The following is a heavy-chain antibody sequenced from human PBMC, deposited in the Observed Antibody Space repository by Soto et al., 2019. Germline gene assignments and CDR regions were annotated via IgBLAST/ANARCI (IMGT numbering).Heavy chain of an antibody. V-gene: IGHV1-18*01. CDR1: GYTFTSYG. D-gene: IGHD2-21*01. Sequence: ASVKVSCKASGYTFTSYGISWVRQAPGQGLEWMGWISAYNGNTNYAQKLQGRVTMTTDTSTSTAYMELRSLRSDDTAVYYCARVEYCGGDCYLTWFDPWGQGTLVTVSS. J-gene: IGHJ5*02. CDR2: ISAYNGNT. CDR3: ARVEYCGGDCYLTWFDP.